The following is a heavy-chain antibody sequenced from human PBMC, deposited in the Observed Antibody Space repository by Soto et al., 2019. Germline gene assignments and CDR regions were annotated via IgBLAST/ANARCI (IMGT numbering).Heavy chain of an antibody. D-gene: IGHD4-17*01. CDR1: GGSVSSGSYY. J-gene: IGHJ4*02. Sequence: SETLSLTCTVSGGSVSSGSYYWSWIRQPPGKGLEWIGYIYYSGSTNYNPSLKSRVTISVDTSKNQFSLKLSSVTAADTAVYYCARGSTYYGDYSMTFWGQGTLVTVSS. V-gene: IGHV4-61*01. CDR3: ARGSTYYGDYSMTF. CDR2: IYYSGST.